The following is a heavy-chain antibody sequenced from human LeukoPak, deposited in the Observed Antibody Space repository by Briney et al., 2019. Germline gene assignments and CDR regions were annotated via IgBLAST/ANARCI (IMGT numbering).Heavy chain of an antibody. CDR1: GFTFSDYV. V-gene: IGHV3-23*01. CDR3: ASLGSPFDY. CDR2: IRADDYRT. Sequence: GGSLRLSCTASGFTFSDYVMTWVRQIPGKGLEWVSAIRADDYRTYYADSVKGRFTVSRDNSKNTLFLQMNSLRAEDTAVYYCASLGSPFDYWGQGTLVTVSS. D-gene: IGHD3-10*01. J-gene: IGHJ4*02.